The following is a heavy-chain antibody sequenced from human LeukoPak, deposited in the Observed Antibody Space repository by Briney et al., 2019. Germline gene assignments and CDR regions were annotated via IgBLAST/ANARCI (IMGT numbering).Heavy chain of an antibody. D-gene: IGHD3-22*01. V-gene: IGHV4-34*01. Sequence: SETLSLTCAVYGGSFSGYYWSWIRQPPGKGLEWIGEINHSGSTNYNPSLKSRVTISVDTSKNQFSLKLSSVTAADTAVYYCARGIRITMIVVVINYYYYMDVCGKGTTVTVSS. CDR3: ARGIRITMIVVVINYYYYMDV. J-gene: IGHJ6*03. CDR1: GGSFSGYY. CDR2: INHSGST.